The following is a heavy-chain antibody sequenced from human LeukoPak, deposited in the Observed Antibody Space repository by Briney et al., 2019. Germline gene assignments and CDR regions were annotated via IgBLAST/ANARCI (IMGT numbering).Heavy chain of an antibody. V-gene: IGHV3-33*01. D-gene: IGHD3-22*01. CDR1: GFAFSTYG. J-gene: IGHJ4*02. Sequence: PGGSLRLSCAASGFAFSTYGMHWVRQAPGKGLEWVAYIWYDGSETYYADSVKGRFTISRDDPENTLYLQVNSLRAEDTALYYCARQAYSSGRYFPFDYWGQGTLVTVSS. CDR3: ARQAYSSGRYFPFDY. CDR2: IWYDGSET.